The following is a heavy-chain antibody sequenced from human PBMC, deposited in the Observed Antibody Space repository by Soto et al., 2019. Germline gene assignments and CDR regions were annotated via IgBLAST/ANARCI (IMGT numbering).Heavy chain of an antibody. CDR3: ARPMTSYSSSFCWFDP. Sequence: PSETLSLTCTVSGGSISSSSYYWGWIRQPPGKGLEWIGSIYYSGSTYYNPSLKSRVTISVDTSKNQFSLKLSSVTAADTAVYYCARPMTSYSSSFCWFDPWGQGTLVTVSS. CDR1: GGSISSSSYY. V-gene: IGHV4-39*01. CDR2: IYYSGST. D-gene: IGHD6-13*01. J-gene: IGHJ5*02.